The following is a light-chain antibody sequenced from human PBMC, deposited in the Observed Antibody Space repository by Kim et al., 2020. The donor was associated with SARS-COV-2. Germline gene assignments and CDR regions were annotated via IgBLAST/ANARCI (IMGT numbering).Light chain of an antibody. CDR1: QSISSY. Sequence: ESVGDRVTITFRASQSISSYLNWYQQKPGKAPKLLIYAASSLQSGVPSRFSGSGSGTDFTLTISILQPEDFATYYCQQSYSTLITFGQGTRLEIK. CDR2: AAS. J-gene: IGKJ5*01. V-gene: IGKV1-39*01. CDR3: QQSYSTLIT.